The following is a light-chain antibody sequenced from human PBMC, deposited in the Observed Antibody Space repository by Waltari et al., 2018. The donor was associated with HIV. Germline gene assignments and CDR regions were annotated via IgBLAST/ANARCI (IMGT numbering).Light chain of an antibody. V-gene: IGKV2-28*01. CDR1: QSLLHSNGYTY. Sequence: DIVMTQSPLYLPVTPGEPASMSCRSSQSLLHSNGYTYLDWYLQKPGQSPQLLISLGSHRASGVPDRFSGSGSGTDFTLKISRVEADDVGVFYCMQTLQAPGTFDQGTKVEIK. CDR3: MQTLQAPGT. CDR2: LGS. J-gene: IGKJ1*01.